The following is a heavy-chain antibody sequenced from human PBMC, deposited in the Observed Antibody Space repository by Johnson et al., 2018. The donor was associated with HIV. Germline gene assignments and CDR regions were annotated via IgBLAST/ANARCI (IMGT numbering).Heavy chain of an antibody. V-gene: IGHV3-15*02. Sequence: VQLVESGGTLVKPGGSLSLSCAASGFTFINAWMTCVRQSPGKGLEWVGRITSTPDGGTTDYAAPVKGSFTISRDDSKNTLYLQMNSLRAEDTAVYYCARGGRWYYYDSSGPLRAFDIWGQGTMVTVSS. CDR1: GFTFINAW. CDR2: ITSTPDGGTT. J-gene: IGHJ3*02. D-gene: IGHD3-22*01. CDR3: ARGGRWYYYDSSGPLRAFDI.